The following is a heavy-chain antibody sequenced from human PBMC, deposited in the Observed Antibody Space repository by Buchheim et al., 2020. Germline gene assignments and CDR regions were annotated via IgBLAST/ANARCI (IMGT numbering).Heavy chain of an antibody. CDR3: AKDHPSYGGMDV. CDR2: ISYDGSNK. V-gene: IGHV3-30*18. Sequence: QVQLVESGGGVVQPGRSLRLSCAASGFTFSSYGMHWVRQAPGKGLEWVAVISYDGSNKYYADSVKGRFTISRDNSKNTLYLQMNSLRAGDTAVYYCAKDHPSYGGMDVWGQGTT. D-gene: IGHD3-16*01. CDR1: GFTFSSYG. J-gene: IGHJ6*02.